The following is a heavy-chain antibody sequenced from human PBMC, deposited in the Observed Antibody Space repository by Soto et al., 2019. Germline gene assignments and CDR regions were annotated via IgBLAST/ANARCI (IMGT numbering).Heavy chain of an antibody. Sequence: ASVKISCKPSGYTFTSYGITWVRHAPGQGLEWMGWISAYNGNTNYAQKLQGRVTMTTDTSTSTAYMELRSLRSDDTAVYYCARGSAAAGIGAFDIWGQGTMVTVSS. CDR3: ARGSAAAGIGAFDI. J-gene: IGHJ3*02. CDR2: ISAYNGNT. V-gene: IGHV1-18*04. D-gene: IGHD6-13*01. CDR1: GYTFTSYG.